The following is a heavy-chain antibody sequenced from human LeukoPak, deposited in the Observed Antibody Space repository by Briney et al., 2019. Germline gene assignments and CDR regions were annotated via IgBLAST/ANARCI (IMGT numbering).Heavy chain of an antibody. CDR3: ARWVCGGDCYSGYYYYYYMDV. D-gene: IGHD2-21*01. CDR1: GGTFSSYA. CDR2: IIPIFGTA. J-gene: IGHJ6*03. V-gene: IGHV1-69*01. Sequence: SVKVSCKASGGTFSSYAISWVRQAPGQGLEWMGGIIPIFGTANYAQKYQGRVTITADESTSTAYMELSSLRSEDTAVYYCARWVCGGDCYSGYYYYYYMDVWGKGTTVTVSS.